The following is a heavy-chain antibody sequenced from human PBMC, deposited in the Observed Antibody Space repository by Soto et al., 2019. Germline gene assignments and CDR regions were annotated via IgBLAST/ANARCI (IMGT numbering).Heavy chain of an antibody. D-gene: IGHD3-10*01. CDR2: ISGFNGQT. J-gene: IGHJ5*02. CDR1: GNTFASHG. Sequence: ASVKVSCKASGNTFASHGFSWVRQAPGQGLEWMGWISGFNGQTNYALKFQGRVTLTTDTSTSTAYMELRSLRSDDTAVYFCARELGGFSDPNWFDPWGQGTLVTVSS. CDR3: ARELGGFSDPNWFDP. V-gene: IGHV1-18*01.